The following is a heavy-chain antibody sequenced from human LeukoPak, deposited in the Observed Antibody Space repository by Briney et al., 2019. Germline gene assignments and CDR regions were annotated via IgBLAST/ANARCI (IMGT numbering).Heavy chain of an antibody. CDR3: ARERRYCSGGSCSTYFDY. CDR2: IYTSGST. CDR1: GGSISSYY. J-gene: IGHJ4*02. Sequence: PSETLSLTCTVSGGSISSYYWSWIRQPAGKGLEWIGRIYTSGSTNYNPSLKSRVTMSVDTSKNQFSLKLSSVTAADTAVYYCARERRYCSGGSCSTYFDYWGQGTLVTVSS. V-gene: IGHV4-4*07. D-gene: IGHD2-15*01.